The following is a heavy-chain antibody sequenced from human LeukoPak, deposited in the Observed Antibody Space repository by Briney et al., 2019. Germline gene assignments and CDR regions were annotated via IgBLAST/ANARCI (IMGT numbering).Heavy chain of an antibody. CDR3: ARSITMIRGSWYFDL. CDR2: IDPSDSYT. D-gene: IGHD3-10*01. J-gene: IGHJ2*01. V-gene: IGHV5-10-1*01. CDR1: GYSFTSYW. Sequence: GESLKISCKGSGYSFTSYWISWVRQMPGKGLEWMGRIDPSDSYTNYSPSFQGHVTISADKSISTAYLQWSSLKASDTAMYYCARSITMIRGSWYFDLWGRGTLVTVSS.